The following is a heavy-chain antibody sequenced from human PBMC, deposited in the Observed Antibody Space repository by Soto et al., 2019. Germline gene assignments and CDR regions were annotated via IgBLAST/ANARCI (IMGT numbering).Heavy chain of an antibody. V-gene: IGHV2-5*02. D-gene: IGHD3-3*01. Sequence: QITLNESGPTVVRPTEPLTLTCRFSGFSLTTRGVGVGWIRQSPGKAPEWLALIYWDDDKRFSASLKSRLTITKDTSKNQVVLTVSDLDPTDTATYYCAHRVLRTVFGLVTTTAIYFDFWGQGTPVAVSS. J-gene: IGHJ4*02. CDR3: AHRVLRTVFGLVTTTAIYFDF. CDR2: IYWDDDK. CDR1: GFSLTTRGVG.